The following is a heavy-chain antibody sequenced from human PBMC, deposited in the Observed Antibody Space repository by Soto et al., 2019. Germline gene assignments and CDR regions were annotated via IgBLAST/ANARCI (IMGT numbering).Heavy chain of an antibody. CDR2: ISSTGTSM. CDR1: GFTFTRYS. CDR3: ARETHFIDY. J-gene: IGHJ4*02. Sequence: EVQLVESGGGLVKPGGSLRLSCAASGFTFTRYSMNWVRQAPGKGLEWVSSISSTGTSMDYADSVKCRFTISRDNAKNSLFLQLNSLRDEDTAVYYSARETHFIDYWGQGTLVSVSA. V-gene: IGHV3-21*01.